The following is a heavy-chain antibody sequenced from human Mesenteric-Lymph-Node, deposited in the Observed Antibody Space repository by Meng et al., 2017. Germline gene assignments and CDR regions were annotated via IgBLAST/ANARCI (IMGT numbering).Heavy chain of an antibody. J-gene: IGHJ4*02. Sequence: VTFRHAGPAAVRPSNTLSPTCAFPGDSITNHNWWAWSRQPPGKGLEWIGEIPHRGSSAYNPSLKSRITISVDTSKNQFSLKLSSVTAADTAVYYCARRGSSWYFDSWGQGALVTVSS. CDR2: IPHRGSS. D-gene: IGHD6-13*01. V-gene: IGHV4-4*02. CDR1: GDSITNHNW. CDR3: ARRGSSWYFDS.